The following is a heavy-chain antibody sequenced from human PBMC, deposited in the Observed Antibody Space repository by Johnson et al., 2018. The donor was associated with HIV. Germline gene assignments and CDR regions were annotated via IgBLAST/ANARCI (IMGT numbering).Heavy chain of an antibody. CDR1: GFTFRTYG. V-gene: IGHV3-30*03. D-gene: IGHD1-1*01. Sequence: VQLVESGGGVVQPGRSLRLSCAATGFTFRTYGMHWVRQAPGKGLEWVAVVSFDGNNKYYVDSVKGRFTISRDNSKNTLYLQMNSLRAEDTAVYYCARSTGARAAFDIWGQGTMVTVSS. CDR3: ARSTGARAAFDI. CDR2: VSFDGNNK. J-gene: IGHJ3*02.